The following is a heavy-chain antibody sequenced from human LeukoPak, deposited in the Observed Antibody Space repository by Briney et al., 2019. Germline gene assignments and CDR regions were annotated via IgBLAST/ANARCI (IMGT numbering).Heavy chain of an antibody. D-gene: IGHD3-22*01. Sequence: GRSLRLSCAASGFTFSNYAMHWVRQAPGKGLEWVSVIYSGGSTYYADSVKGRFTISRDNSKNTLYLQMNSLRAEDTAVYYCARDRYDGSGYAFDYWGQGTLVTVSS. V-gene: IGHV3-53*01. J-gene: IGHJ4*02. CDR2: IYSGGST. CDR3: ARDRYDGSGYAFDY. CDR1: GFTFSNYA.